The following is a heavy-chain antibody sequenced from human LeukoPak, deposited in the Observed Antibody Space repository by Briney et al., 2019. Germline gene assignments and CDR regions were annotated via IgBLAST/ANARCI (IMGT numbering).Heavy chain of an antibody. CDR3: ARDKARYSSGRNYYYYGMDV. J-gene: IGHJ6*02. Sequence: GRSLRLSCAASGFTFSSYAMHWVRQAPGKGLEGVAVISYGGSNKYYADSVKGRFTISRDNSKNTLYLQMNSLRAEDTAVYYCARDKARYSSGRNYYYYGMDVWGHGTTVTVSS. CDR1: GFTFSSYA. V-gene: IGHV3-30-3*01. CDR2: ISYGGSNK. D-gene: IGHD6-19*01.